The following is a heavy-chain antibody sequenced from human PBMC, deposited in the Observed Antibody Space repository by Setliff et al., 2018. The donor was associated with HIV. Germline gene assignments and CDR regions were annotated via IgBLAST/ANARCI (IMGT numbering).Heavy chain of an antibody. CDR2: IIPIFGTA. J-gene: IGHJ4*02. Sequence: SVKVSCKASGGTFSSYVISWVRQAPGQGLEWMGGIIPIFGTANYAQKFQGRVTITTDESTSTVYMELSSLRSEDTAVYYCASGCLIGGSGPCRNFEFWGQGTLVTVSS. V-gene: IGHV1-69*05. D-gene: IGHD3-9*01. CDR1: GGTFSSYV. CDR3: ASGCLIGGSGPCRNFEF.